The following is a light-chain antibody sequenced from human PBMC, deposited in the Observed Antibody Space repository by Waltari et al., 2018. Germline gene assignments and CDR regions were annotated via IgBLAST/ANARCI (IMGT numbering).Light chain of an antibody. CDR1: TGAVTSNYY. V-gene: IGLV7-43*01. CDR3: LLFYGGAYV. CDR2: STS. Sequence: QTVVTQEPSLTVSPGGTVTLTCASSTGAVTSNYYPNWFQQKPGQAPRALIYSTSNMHSWTPGRFSGALLGGKAALTLSGVQPEDEAEYYCLLFYGGAYVFGTGTKVTVL. J-gene: IGLJ1*01.